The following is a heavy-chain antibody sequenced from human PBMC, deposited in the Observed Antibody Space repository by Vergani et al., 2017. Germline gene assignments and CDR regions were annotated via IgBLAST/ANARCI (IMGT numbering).Heavy chain of an antibody. CDR2: IYYSGIT. CDR3: ARARGYNYSSLH. J-gene: IGHJ4*02. Sequence: QVQLQESGPGQVKPSQTLSLTCSVSGDSINGGDYSWGWTRQSPAKGLEWLGCIYYSGITYYSPSLRPRLSMSVDTSKNQFSLKLTSVTAADTAVYYCARARGYNYSSLHWGRGTLVTVSS. CDR1: GDSINGGDYS. D-gene: IGHD5-24*01. V-gene: IGHV4-30-4*08.